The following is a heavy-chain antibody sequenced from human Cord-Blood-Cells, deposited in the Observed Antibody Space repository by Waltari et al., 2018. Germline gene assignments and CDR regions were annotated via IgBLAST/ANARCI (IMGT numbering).Heavy chain of an antibody. CDR3: ARGIPDY. Sequence: QLPLQSWAAALLTPSVTLSLNCAVDDGSVSGDYWSWIRQPPGKGLESIGEINHSGSTNYNPSLKSRVTISVDTSKNQFSLKLSSVTAADTAVYYCARGIPDYWGQGTLVTVSS. V-gene: IGHV4-34*01. J-gene: IGHJ4*02. CDR1: DGSVSGDY. CDR2: INHSGST.